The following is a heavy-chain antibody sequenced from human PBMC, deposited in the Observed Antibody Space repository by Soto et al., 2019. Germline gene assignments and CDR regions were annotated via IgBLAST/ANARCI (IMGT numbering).Heavy chain of an antibody. J-gene: IGHJ3*02. CDR3: ARDREPLLVGNDAFYI. Sequence: QVQLVQSGAEVKKPGASVKVSCKASGYTFTSYGISWVRQDPGQGLEWMGWISTYNGNTNYAQKLQGRVTMTTDTSTSTAYMELRSLRSDDTAVYYCARDREPLLVGNDAFYIWGQGTMVTVSS. D-gene: IGHD1-26*01. CDR1: GYTFTSYG. CDR2: ISTYNGNT. V-gene: IGHV1-18*01.